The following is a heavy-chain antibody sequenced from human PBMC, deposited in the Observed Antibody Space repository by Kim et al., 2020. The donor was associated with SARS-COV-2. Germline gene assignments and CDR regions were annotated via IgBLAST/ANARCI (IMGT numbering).Heavy chain of an antibody. Sequence: PGGSLRLSCAASGFNFGSYAMSWVRQAPGKGLEWVSGISDNGAGTFYADSVKGRFTISRDNPKNTLYLQMNSLRAEDTAVYYCAKESAAIGTPLFEYWGQGTLVTVSS. V-gene: IGHV3-23*01. D-gene: IGHD5-18*01. CDR2: ISDNGAGT. CDR1: GFNFGSYA. J-gene: IGHJ4*02. CDR3: AKESAAIGTPLFEY.